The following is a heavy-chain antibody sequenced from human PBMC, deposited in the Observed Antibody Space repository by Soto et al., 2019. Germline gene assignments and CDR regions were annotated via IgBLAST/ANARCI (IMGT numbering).Heavy chain of an antibody. J-gene: IGHJ4*02. CDR1: GFTFSSYA. Sequence: EVQLLESGGGLVQPGGSLRLSCAASGFTFSSYAMSWVRQAPGKGLEWVSAISGSGGSTYYADSVKGRFTISRDKSKNTLYLQMNTQRAEDTAVYYCAKWRISGSYSTPYFDYWGQGTLVTVSS. D-gene: IGHD1-26*01. V-gene: IGHV3-23*01. CDR2: ISGSGGST. CDR3: AKWRISGSYSTPYFDY.